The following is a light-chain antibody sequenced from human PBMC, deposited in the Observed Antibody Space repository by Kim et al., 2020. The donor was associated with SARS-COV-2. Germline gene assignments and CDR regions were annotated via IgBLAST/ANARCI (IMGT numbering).Light chain of an antibody. CDR3: GTWDGSLNVWL. V-gene: IGLV1-51*01. Sequence: QSVLTQPPSVSAAPGEKVAISCSGTGSNIGTNYVSWYQQVPGSAPKVVIFETDKRSSGIPERYSASKSGTSATLAITGLQTGDEADYYCGTWDGSLNVWLFGEGTQLTVL. J-gene: IGLJ3*02. CDR2: ETD. CDR1: GSNIGTNY.